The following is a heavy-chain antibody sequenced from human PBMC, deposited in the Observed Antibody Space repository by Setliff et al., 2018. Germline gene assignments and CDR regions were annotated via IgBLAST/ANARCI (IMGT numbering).Heavy chain of an antibody. V-gene: IGHV1-69*05. J-gene: IGHJ6*03. CDR1: GATFSSYG. D-gene: IGHD3-22*01. CDR2: TIPMFGTT. Sequence: SVKVSCKASGATFSSYGSSWVRQAPGQGLEWMGGTIPMFGTTEYAQKFQGRLTIITDESTNTAFMQLSRLRSDDTAVYYCVREGVDSRSSTDYRYYMDVWGKGTTVTVSS. CDR3: VREGVDSRSSTDYRYYMDV.